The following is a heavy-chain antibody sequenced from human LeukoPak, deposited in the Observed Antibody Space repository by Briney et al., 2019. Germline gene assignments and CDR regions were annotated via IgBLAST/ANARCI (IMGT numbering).Heavy chain of an antibody. V-gene: IGHV4-4*02. CDR3: AREGGPYRPLDY. CDR2: VNLQGST. Sequence: SETLSLTCGVSGGSISNTNWWTWLRQPPGKGLEWIGEVNLQGSTNYDPSLKSRVAISVDKSENHISLKLTSVTAADTAVYYCAREGGPYRPLDYSGQGTLVTVAS. J-gene: IGHJ4*02. CDR1: GGSISNTNW.